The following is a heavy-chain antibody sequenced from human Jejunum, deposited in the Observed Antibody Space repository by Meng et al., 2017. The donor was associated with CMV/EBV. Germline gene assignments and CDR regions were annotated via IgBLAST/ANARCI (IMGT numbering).Heavy chain of an antibody. CDR2: ISNIGSFK. J-gene: IGHJ4*02. V-gene: IGHV3-48*03. CDR3: GDFEAG. CDR1: GFNFSSYE. Sequence: SLRLSCAASGFNFSSYEMTWVRQAPGKGLVWVSSISNIGSFKACADSVKGRFTVSRDNAKNTAYLQMNSLTVEDAAVYYCGDFEAGWGQGTLVTVSS. D-gene: IGHD3-3*01.